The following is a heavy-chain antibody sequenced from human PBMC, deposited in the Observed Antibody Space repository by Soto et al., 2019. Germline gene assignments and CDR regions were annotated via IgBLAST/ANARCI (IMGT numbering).Heavy chain of an antibody. CDR2: IYYSGST. Sequence: SETLSLTCTVSGGSISSSSYYWGWIRQPPGKGLEWIGSIYYSGSTYYNPSLKSRVTISVDTSKNQFSLKLSSVTAADTAVYYCARTPLGEQWLAFTGGYFDYWGQGTLVTVSS. CDR3: ARTPLGEQWLAFTGGYFDY. D-gene: IGHD6-19*01. V-gene: IGHV4-39*01. J-gene: IGHJ4*02. CDR1: GGSISSSSYY.